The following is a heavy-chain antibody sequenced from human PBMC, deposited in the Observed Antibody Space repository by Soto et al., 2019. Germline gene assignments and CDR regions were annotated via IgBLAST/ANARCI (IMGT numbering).Heavy chain of an antibody. J-gene: IGHJ4*02. D-gene: IGHD6-25*01. CDR1: GFTFSSYA. CDR2: ISYDGSNK. V-gene: IGHV3-30-3*01. Sequence: PGGSLRLSCAASGFTFSSYAMHWVRQAPGKGLEWVAVISYDGSNKYYADSVKGRFTISRDNSKNTLYLQMNSLRAEDTAVYYCARDRRSSGYFDYWGQGTLVTVSS. CDR3: ARDRRSSGYFDY.